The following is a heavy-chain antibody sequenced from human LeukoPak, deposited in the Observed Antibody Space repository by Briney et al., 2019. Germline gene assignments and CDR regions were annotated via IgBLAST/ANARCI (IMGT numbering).Heavy chain of an antibody. D-gene: IGHD2-8*02. CDR1: GGSISSYY. J-gene: IGHJ4*02. CDR2: IYYSGST. Sequence: SETLSLTCTASGGSISSYYWSWIRQPPGKGLEWIGYIYYSGSTNFNPSLKSRVTISVDTSKNQFSLKLSSVTAADTAVYYCARGTGRTKSTNWGRGTLVTVSS. CDR3: ARGTGRTKSTN. V-gene: IGHV4-59*01.